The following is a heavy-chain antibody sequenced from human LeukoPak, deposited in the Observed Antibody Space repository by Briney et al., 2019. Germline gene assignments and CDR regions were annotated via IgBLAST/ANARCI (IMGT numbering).Heavy chain of an antibody. CDR2: INPNSGGT. J-gene: IGHJ6*03. CDR1: GYTFTGYY. V-gene: IGHV1-2*02. CDR3: ASNGLATYCYYYMDV. D-gene: IGHD2-8*01. Sequence: ASVKVSCKASGYTFTGYYMHWVRQAPGQGLEWMGWINPNSGGTNYAQKFQGRVTMTRDTSISTAYMELSRLRSDDTAVYYCASNGLATYCYYYMDVWGKGTTVTVSS.